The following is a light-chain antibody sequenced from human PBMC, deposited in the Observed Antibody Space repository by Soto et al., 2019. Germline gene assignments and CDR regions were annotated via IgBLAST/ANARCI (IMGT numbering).Light chain of an antibody. J-gene: IGKJ4*01. V-gene: IGKV1-5*01. Sequence: DIQMTQSPSTLSASVAARVTITCRASQSISSWLAWYQQKRGKAPKLLIYDAFSVESGVPSRFSGSGSGTEFTLTISSLQPDDFATYYCQQYNSYPLTFGGGTKV. CDR3: QQYNSYPLT. CDR2: DAF. CDR1: QSISSW.